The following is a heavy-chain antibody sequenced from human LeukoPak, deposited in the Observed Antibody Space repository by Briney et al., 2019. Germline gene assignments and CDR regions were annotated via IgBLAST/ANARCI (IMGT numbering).Heavy chain of an antibody. CDR2: ISHYNGYT. D-gene: IGHD3-3*01. CDR1: GYTFTNYG. Sequence: ASVKVSCKASGYTFTNYGINWVRQAPGQGLEWMGWISHYNGYTNYAQKLQGRITMTTDTSTSTAYMELRGLRSEDTAVYYCARDRCVTIFGVVTGLYYYYGMDVWGQGTTVTVSS. V-gene: IGHV1-18*01. J-gene: IGHJ6*02. CDR3: ARDRCVTIFGVVTGLYYYYGMDV.